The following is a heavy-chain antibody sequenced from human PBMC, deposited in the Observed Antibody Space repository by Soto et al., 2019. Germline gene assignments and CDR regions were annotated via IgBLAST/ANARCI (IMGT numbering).Heavy chain of an antibody. CDR3: ARSPSSGWYYFDY. J-gene: IGHJ4*02. Sequence: GGSLRLSCAASGFTFNTYSMNWVRQAPGKGLEWISYISSVSSTIFYADSVKGRFTISRDNAKNTLYLQMNSLRVEDTAVYYYARSPSSGWYYFDYWGQGTLVTVSS. CDR2: ISSVSSTI. V-gene: IGHV3-48*04. D-gene: IGHD6-19*01. CDR1: GFTFNTYS.